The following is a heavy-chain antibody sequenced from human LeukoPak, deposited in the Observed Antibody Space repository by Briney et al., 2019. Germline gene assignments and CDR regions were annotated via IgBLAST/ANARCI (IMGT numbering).Heavy chain of an antibody. J-gene: IGHJ4*02. V-gene: IGHV4-4*02. D-gene: IGHD3-22*01. CDR3: ARGTYYYDSSGYYFDY. CDR2: IYHSGST. Sequence: SGTLSPTCAVSVGSISSSNWWSWVRQPPGKGLEWIGEIYHSGSTNYNPSLKSRVTISVDRSKNQFSLKLSSVTAADTAVYYCARGTYYYDSSGYYFDYWGQGTLVTVSS. CDR1: VGSISSSNW.